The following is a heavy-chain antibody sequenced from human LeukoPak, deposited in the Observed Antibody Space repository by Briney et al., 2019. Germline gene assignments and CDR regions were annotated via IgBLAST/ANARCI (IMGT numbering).Heavy chain of an antibody. V-gene: IGHV4-61*03. CDR2: IYYSGST. CDR1: GGSISGSISNYY. J-gene: IGHJ4*02. CDR3: ARGGPFDC. Sequence: SETLSLTCTVSGGSISGSISNYYWSWIRQPPGQGLEWIGYIYYSGSTNYNPSLKSRVTISVDTSKNYFSLKLSSVTAADMAVYYCARGGPFDCWGQGTLVTVSS. D-gene: IGHD3-10*01.